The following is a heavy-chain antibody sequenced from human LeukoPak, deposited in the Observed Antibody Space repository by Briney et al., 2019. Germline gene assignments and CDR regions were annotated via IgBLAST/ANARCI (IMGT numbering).Heavy chain of an antibody. CDR3: ASQNYDFWSGYYGSFNDY. V-gene: IGHV4-39*01. CDR1: GGSISSSSYY. CDR2: IYYSGST. Sequence: SETLSLTCTVSGGSISSSSYYWGWIRQPPGKGLERIESIYYSGSTYYNPSLKSRVTISVDTSKNQFSLKLSSVTAADTAVYYCASQNYDFWSGYYGSFNDYWGQGTLVTVSS. D-gene: IGHD3-3*01. J-gene: IGHJ4*02.